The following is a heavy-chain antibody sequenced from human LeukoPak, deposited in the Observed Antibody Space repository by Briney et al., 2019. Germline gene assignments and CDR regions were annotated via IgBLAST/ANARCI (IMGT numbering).Heavy chain of an antibody. CDR3: AKDLGVGASKGWAFDI. V-gene: IGHV3-23*01. CDR2: ISGSGGST. D-gene: IGHD1-26*01. J-gene: IGHJ3*02. CDR1: GFTFSSYA. Sequence: PGGSLRLSCAASGFTFSSYAMSWVRQAPGKGLEWVSAISGSGGSTYYADSVKGRFTISRDNSKNTLYLQMNSLRAEDTAVYYCAKDLGVGASKGWAFDIWGQGTMVTVSS.